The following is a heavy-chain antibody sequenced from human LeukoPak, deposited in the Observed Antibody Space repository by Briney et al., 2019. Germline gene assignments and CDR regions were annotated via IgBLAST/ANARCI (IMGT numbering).Heavy chain of an antibody. CDR2: IIPLFGTA. D-gene: IGHD3-10*01. V-gene: IGHV1-69*13. CDR3: ARDQGVVDIAYYNPDAFDV. J-gene: IGHJ3*01. CDR1: GGTFSNFP. Sequence: SVKVSCKASGGTFSNFPISWVRQAPGQGLEWMGAIIPLFGTANYAQKFQGRVTITASEFTSTAYMELSSLRSEDTAVYYCARDQGVVDIAYYNPDAFDVWGQGTLVTVSS.